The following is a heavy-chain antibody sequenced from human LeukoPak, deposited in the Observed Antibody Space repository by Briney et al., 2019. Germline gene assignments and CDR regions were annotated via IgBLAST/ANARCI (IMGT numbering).Heavy chain of an antibody. Sequence: SETLSLTCTVSGVSISSYYWSWIRQPPGKGLEWIGYIYYSGSTNYNPSLKRRVTISVDTSKNQFSLKLSSVTAADTAVYYCARLTQTNGSGSYYRYYYYYYYMDVWGKGTTVTISS. J-gene: IGHJ6*03. CDR3: ARLTQTNGSGSYYRYYYYYYYMDV. CDR2: IYYSGST. CDR1: GVSISSYY. V-gene: IGHV4-59*01. D-gene: IGHD3-10*01.